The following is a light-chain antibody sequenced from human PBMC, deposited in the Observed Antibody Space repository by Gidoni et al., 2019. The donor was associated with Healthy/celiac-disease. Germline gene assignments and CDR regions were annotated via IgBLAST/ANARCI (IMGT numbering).Light chain of an antibody. J-gene: IGKJ5*01. Sequence: DIQMTQSPSSVSASVGDRVTITCQASQGICRWLAWYQQKPGKAPKLLIYAASSLQSGVPSRFSGSGSGTDFTLTISSLQPEDFATYYCQQANSFPPSTFGQGTRLEIK. CDR2: AAS. CDR3: QQANSFPPST. CDR1: QGICRW. V-gene: IGKV1-12*01.